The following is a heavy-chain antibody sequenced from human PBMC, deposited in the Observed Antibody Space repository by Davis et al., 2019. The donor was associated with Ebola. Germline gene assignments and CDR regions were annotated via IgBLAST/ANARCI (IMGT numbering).Heavy chain of an antibody. D-gene: IGHD6-13*01. J-gene: IGHJ3*01. CDR3: ARDSLSPFAAENAFDF. V-gene: IGHV1-2*02. Sequence: ASVTVSCKASGYTFTGYYIQRVRQAPGQGLEWLGWISPDSGGTRYGQSFQGRVTVTRDTSTRTAYLELRNLRSDDTAVYYCARDSLSPFAAENAFDFWGQGTMVTVSS. CDR2: ISPDSGGT. CDR1: GYTFTGYY.